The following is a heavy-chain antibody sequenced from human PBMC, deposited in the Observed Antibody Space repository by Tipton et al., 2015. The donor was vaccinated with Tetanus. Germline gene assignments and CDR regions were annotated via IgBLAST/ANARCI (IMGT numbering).Heavy chain of an antibody. V-gene: IGHV4-31*03. CDR1: GGSISSGGYY. J-gene: IGHJ4*02. D-gene: IGHD4-17*01. CDR2: IYYSGST. Sequence: TLSLTCTVSGGSISSGGYYWSWIRQHPGKGLEWIGYIYYSGSTYYNPSLKSRLTISVDTSKNQFSLRLTSVTAADTAVYYCARHLAYGDDAREFDFWGQGTLVTVSS. CDR3: ARHLAYGDDAREFDF.